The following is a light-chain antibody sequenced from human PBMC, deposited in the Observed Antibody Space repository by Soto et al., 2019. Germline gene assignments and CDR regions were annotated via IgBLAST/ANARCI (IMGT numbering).Light chain of an antibody. Sequence: EIGMKQSPATLSVSPGVRNTLSSRDSQSVSSNLTLYQQKPRQAPRLPIYGAATRASGIPARFSGSGSGTEFTLTISSLQTEDFAVYYWQQYNNWPPVTFGQGTRLEIK. CDR3: QQYNNWPPVT. J-gene: IGKJ5*01. V-gene: IGKV3-15*01. CDR1: QSVSSN. CDR2: GAA.